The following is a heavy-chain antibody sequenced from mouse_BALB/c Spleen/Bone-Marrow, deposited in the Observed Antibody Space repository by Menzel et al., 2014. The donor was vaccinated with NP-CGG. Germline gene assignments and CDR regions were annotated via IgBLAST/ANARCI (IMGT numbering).Heavy chain of an antibody. CDR1: GYTFTSYW. CDR2: IYPGSGST. V-gene: IGHV1S22*01. D-gene: IGHD1-2*01. Sequence: LQQSGSELVRPGASVKLSCKASGYTFTSYWMHWVKQRPGQGLEWIGNIYPGSGSTNYDEKFKNKATLTVDTYSSTAYMQLSSLTSEDSAVYYCTSLRLPYWGQGTLVTVSA. J-gene: IGHJ3*01. CDR3: TSLRLPY.